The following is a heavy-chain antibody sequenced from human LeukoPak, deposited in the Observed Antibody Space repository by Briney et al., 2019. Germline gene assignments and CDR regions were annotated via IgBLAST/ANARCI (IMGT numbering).Heavy chain of an antibody. V-gene: IGHV4-34*01. Sequence: PSETLSLTCAVYGGSFSGYYWSWIRQPPGKGLEWIGEINHSGSTNYNPSLKSRVTISVDTSKNQFSLKLSSVTAADTAVYYCAREGESRDGYNYRWFDYWGQGTLVTVSS. CDR2: INHSGST. CDR3: AREGESRDGYNYRWFDY. CDR1: GGSFSGYY. D-gene: IGHD5-24*01. J-gene: IGHJ4*02.